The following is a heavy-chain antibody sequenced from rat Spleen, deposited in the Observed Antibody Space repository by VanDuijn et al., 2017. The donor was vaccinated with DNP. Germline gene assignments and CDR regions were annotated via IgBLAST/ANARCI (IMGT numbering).Heavy chain of an antibody. D-gene: IGHD1-3*01. CDR1: GFLLTSYG. CDR3: ARDMGARAMDA. CDR2: ISSGGST. Sequence: QVQLKESGPGLVQPSQTLSLTCTVSGFLLTSYGVSWVRQSPGKGLEWIAAISSGGSTYYNSPLKSRLSISRDTSKSQVFLKMNSLQTEDTATYYCARDMGARAMDAWGQGTSVTVSS. J-gene: IGHJ4*01. V-gene: IGHV2S12*01.